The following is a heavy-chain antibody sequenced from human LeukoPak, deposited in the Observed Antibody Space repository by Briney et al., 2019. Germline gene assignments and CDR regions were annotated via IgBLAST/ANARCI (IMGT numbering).Heavy chain of an antibody. D-gene: IGHD2-2*01. CDR1: GYTFTGYY. Sequence: ASVKVSCKASGYTFTGYYMHWVRQAPGQGLEWMGWINPNSGGTNYAQKFQGWVTMTRDTSISIAYMELSRLRSDDTAVYYCARGGPRYCSSTSCPYGMDVWGKGTTVTVSS. CDR2: INPNSGGT. J-gene: IGHJ6*04. CDR3: ARGGPRYCSSTSCPYGMDV. V-gene: IGHV1-2*04.